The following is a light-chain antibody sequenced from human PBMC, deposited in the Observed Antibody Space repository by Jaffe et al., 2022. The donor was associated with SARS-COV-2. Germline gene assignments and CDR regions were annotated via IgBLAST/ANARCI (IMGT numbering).Light chain of an antibody. V-gene: IGKV3-11*01. J-gene: IGKJ1*01. Sequence: EIVLTQSPATLSLSPGERATLSCRASQSVSGYLAWYQQKPGQAPRLLIYDASTRATGIPTRFSGSGSETDFTLTISSLEPEDFAVYYCHQRSTWPQTFGQGTKVEIK. CDR1: QSVSGY. CDR2: DAS. CDR3: HQRSTWPQT.